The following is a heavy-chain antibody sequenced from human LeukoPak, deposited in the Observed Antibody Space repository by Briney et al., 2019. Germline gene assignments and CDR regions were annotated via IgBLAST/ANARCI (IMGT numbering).Heavy chain of an antibody. Sequence: SETLSLTCTVSRGCIRTADYYWAWVRQPPGEGLEWLGSIYFSGTPYFNPSPKSRVAVSIDTSKNQFSLKVTSVNASDTAVYFCARTSSWYAGAWFDSWGQGTLVTVSS. CDR1: RGCIRTADYY. J-gene: IGHJ5*01. V-gene: IGHV4-39*01. CDR3: ARTSSWYAGAWFDS. D-gene: IGHD6-13*01. CDR2: IYFSGTP.